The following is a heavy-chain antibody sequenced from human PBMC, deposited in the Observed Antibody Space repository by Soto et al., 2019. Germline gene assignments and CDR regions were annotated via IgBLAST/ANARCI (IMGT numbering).Heavy chain of an antibody. Sequence: SVKVSCKASGYTFTSYVMHWVRQAPGQRLEWMGGIIPIFGTANYAQKFQGRVTITADESTSTAYMELSSLRSEDTAVYYCAELYYDSSGYSPQESFDIWGQGTMVTVSS. V-gene: IGHV1-69*13. CDR1: GYTFTSYV. D-gene: IGHD3-22*01. J-gene: IGHJ3*02. CDR3: AELYYDSSGYSPQESFDI. CDR2: IIPIFGTA.